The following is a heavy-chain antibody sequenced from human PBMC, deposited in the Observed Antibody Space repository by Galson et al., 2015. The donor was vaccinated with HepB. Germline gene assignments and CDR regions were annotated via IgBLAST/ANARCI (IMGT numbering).Heavy chain of an antibody. CDR2: IYYSGST. CDR3: ASSDYGDYVAFDY. Sequence: TLSLTCAVSGGSISSGGYSWSWIRQPPGKGLEWIGYIYYSGSTYYNPSLKSRVTISVDTSKNQFSLKLSSVTAADTAVYYCASSDYGDYVAFDYWGQGTLVTVSS. D-gene: IGHD4-17*01. V-gene: IGHV4-30-4*07. J-gene: IGHJ4*02. CDR1: GGSISSGGYS.